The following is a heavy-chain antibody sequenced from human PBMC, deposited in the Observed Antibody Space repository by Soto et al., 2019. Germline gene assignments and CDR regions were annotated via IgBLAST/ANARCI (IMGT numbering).Heavy chain of an antibody. CDR1: GGSISSGGYY. V-gene: IGHV4-31*03. CDR3: ARGGTYGDYYHY. J-gene: IGHJ4*02. D-gene: IGHD4-17*01. Sequence: SETLSLSCTVSGGSISSGGYYWSWIRQHPGKGLEWIGYIYYSGSTYYNPSLKSRVTISVDTSKNQFSLKLSSVTAADTAVYYCARGGTYGDYYHYWGQGTLVTVSS. CDR2: IYYSGST.